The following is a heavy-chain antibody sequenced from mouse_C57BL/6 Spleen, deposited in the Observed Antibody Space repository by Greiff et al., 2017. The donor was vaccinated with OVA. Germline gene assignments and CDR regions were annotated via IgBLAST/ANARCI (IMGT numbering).Heavy chain of an antibody. Sequence: QVQLQQPGAELVKPGASVKMSCKATGYTFTSYWITWVKQRPGQGLEWIGDIYPGSGSTNYNEKFKSKATLTVDTSSSTAYMQLSSLTSEDSAVYYCARGTDYYGRFAYWGQGTLVTVSA. CDR2: IYPGSGST. D-gene: IGHD1-1*01. V-gene: IGHV1-55*01. CDR1: GYTFTSYW. CDR3: ARGTDYYGRFAY. J-gene: IGHJ3*01.